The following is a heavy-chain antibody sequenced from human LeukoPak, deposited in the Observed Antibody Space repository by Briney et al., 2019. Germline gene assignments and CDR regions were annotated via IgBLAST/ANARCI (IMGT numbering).Heavy chain of an antibody. CDR1: GGSISSYY. CDR2: IYYSGST. J-gene: IGHJ6*02. V-gene: IGHV4-59*08. Sequence: SETLPLTCTVSGGSISSYYWSWIRQPPGKGLEWIGYIYYSGSTNYNPSLKSRVTISVDTSKNQFSLKLSSVTAADTAVYYCARHQSNYYYYGMDVWGQGTTVTVSS. CDR3: ARHQSNYYYYGMDV.